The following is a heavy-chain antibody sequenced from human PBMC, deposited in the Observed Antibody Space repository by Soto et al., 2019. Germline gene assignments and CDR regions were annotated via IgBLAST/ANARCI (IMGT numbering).Heavy chain of an antibody. V-gene: IGHV4-39*01. D-gene: IGHD4-17*01. CDR1: GASISSNIYY. J-gene: IGHJ5*02. Sequence: SETLSLTCTVSGASISSNIYYWGWIRQPPGKGLEWIGSIYYTGNTFYNPSLKSRVALSVDTSENQFSLRLYSVTAADTAVYYCARQSHEDHGDPNWFDPWGQGTLVTVSS. CDR2: IYYTGNT. CDR3: ARQSHEDHGDPNWFDP.